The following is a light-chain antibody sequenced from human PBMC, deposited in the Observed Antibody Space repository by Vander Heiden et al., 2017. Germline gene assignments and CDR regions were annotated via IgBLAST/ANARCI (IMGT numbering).Light chain of an antibody. J-gene: IGKJ4*01. V-gene: IGKV3-11*01. CDR1: QSINSY. CDR3: QQLSNWPPLT. Sequence: DIVLTQSPATLSLTPGERATLSCRASQSINSYLAWYQQKSGQAPRLLIYDASKRATGIPARFSGSGYGTDFALTISGLEPEDFAVYYCQQLSNWPPLTLGGGTKVEIK. CDR2: DAS.